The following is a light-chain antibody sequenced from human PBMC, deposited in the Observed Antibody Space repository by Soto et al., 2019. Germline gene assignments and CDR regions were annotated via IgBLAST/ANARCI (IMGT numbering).Light chain of an antibody. J-gene: IGLJ3*02. CDR2: SVN. Sequence: QSALTQPRSVSGSPGQSVAVSCTGPSSDVGGYDYVSWYQHLPGKAPKLMIYSVNRRPSGIPDRFSGSKSGNSASLTISGLQADDDAEYYCFSYAGSYTLVFGGGTKLTVL. CDR1: SSDVGGYDY. CDR3: FSYAGSYTLV. V-gene: IGLV2-11*01.